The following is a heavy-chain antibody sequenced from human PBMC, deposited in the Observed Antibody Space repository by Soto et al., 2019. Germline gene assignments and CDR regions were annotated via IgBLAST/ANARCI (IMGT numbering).Heavy chain of an antibody. Sequence: SETLSLTCTVSGGSIRSAGHHWSWIRQPPGKGLEWIGYIYYSGSTNYNPSLKSRVTISVDTSKNQFSLKLSSVTAADTAVYYCARGGSWFDPWGQGTLVTVSS. J-gene: IGHJ5*02. D-gene: IGHD1-26*01. V-gene: IGHV4-61*08. CDR3: ARGGSWFDP. CDR1: GGSIRSAGHH. CDR2: IYYSGST.